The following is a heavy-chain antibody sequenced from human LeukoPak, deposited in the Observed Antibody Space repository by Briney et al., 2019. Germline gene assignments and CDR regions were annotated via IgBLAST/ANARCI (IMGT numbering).Heavy chain of an antibody. D-gene: IGHD3-10*01. V-gene: IGHV3-74*01. CDR1: GFTFSSYW. J-gene: IGHJ4*02. CDR2: INSDGSTI. Sequence: GGSLRLSCAASGFTFSSYWMHWVRQAPGKGLVWVSRINSDGSTINYADSVKGRFTISRDNAKNTLYLQMNSLRAKDTAVYYCARDFGGSRDYWGQGTLVTVSS. CDR3: ARDFGGSRDY.